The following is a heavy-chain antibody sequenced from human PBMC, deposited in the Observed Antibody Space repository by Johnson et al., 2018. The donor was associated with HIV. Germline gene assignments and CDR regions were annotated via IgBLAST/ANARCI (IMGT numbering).Heavy chain of an antibody. CDR3: AREPGSSSRLGAFDI. J-gene: IGHJ3*02. CDR2: ISYDGSNK. Sequence: QVQLVESGGGVVQPGRSLRLSCAASGFTFSSYGMHWVRQAPGKGLEWVAVISYDGSNKYCADSVKGRFTISRDNSKNTLYLQMNSLRAEDTAVYYCAREPGSSSRLGAFDIWGQGTMVTVSS. V-gene: IGHV3-30*03. D-gene: IGHD6-13*01. CDR1: GFTFSSYG.